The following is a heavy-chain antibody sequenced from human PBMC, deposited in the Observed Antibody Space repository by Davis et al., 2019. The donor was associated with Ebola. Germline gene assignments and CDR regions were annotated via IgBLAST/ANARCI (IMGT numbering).Heavy chain of an antibody. D-gene: IGHD4-17*01. J-gene: IGHJ5*02. V-gene: IGHV1-18*01. CDR3: AREQGTVTTSWFDP. Sequence: AASVTVSCKASGYTFTSYGISWVRQAPGQGLEWMGWISAYNGNTNYAQKLQGRITMTTDTSTSTAYMELRSLRSDDTAVYYCAREQGTVTTSWFDPWGQGTLVTVSS. CDR2: ISAYNGNT. CDR1: GYTFTSYG.